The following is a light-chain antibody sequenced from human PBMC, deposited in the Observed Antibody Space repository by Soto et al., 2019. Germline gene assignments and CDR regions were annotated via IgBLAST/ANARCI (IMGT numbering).Light chain of an antibody. J-gene: IGKJ2*01. CDR2: GAS. V-gene: IGKV3-20*01. CDR3: QRYGSSPPHT. Sequence: EIVLTQSPGTLSLSPGEGATLSCRASQSVYNNYLAWYQQKPGQAPRLLISGASIRATGIPDRFSGSGSGTDFTLTISRLESEDVAVYYCQRYGSSPPHTFGQGTKLEIK. CDR1: QSVYNNY.